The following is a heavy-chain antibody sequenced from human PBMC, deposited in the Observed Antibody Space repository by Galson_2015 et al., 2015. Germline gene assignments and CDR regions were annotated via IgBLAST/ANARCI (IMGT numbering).Heavy chain of an antibody. CDR1: GFTFSSYA. Sequence: SLRLSCAASGFTFSSYAMGWVRQAPGKGLEWVSTIDGSGGNTYYADSVKGRFTISRDNSKNTLYLQVNSLRAEETAVYYCAKGGNFGSGTYLHYWGQGALVTVSS. CDR2: IDGSGGNT. CDR3: AKGGNFGSGTYLHY. D-gene: IGHD3-10*01. V-gene: IGHV3-23*01. J-gene: IGHJ4*02.